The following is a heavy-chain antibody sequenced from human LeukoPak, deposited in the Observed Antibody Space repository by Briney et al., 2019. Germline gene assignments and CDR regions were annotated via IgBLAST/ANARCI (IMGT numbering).Heavy chain of an antibody. V-gene: IGHV3-7*03. D-gene: IGHD4-11*01. Sequence: GGSLRLSCAASGFTFSNYWMSWVRQAPGKGLEWVANIKPDESEKYYGDSVKGRFTISRDNAKNSVYLQMHSLRVEDTAVYYCVTHEVTVITRSTFDHWGQGTLLTVSS. CDR1: GFTFSNYW. J-gene: IGHJ5*02. CDR2: IKPDESEK. CDR3: VTHEVTVITRSTFDH.